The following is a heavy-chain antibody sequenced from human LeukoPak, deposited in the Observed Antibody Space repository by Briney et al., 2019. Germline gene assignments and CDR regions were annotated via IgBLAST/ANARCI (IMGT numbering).Heavy chain of an antibody. Sequence: PGGSLRLSCAASGFTFSSYAMHWVRQAPGKGLEWVAVISYDGSNKYYADSVKGRFTISRDNSKNTLYLQMNSLRAEDTAVYYCARDRGYYDSSGYYGYWGQGTLVTVSS. CDR3: ARDRGYYDSSGYYGY. V-gene: IGHV3-30-3*01. D-gene: IGHD3-22*01. CDR1: GFTFSSYA. J-gene: IGHJ4*02. CDR2: ISYDGSNK.